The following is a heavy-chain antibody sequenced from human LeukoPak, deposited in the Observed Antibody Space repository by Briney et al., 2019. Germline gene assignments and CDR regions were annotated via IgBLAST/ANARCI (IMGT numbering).Heavy chain of an antibody. D-gene: IGHD3-9*01. CDR1: GGTFSSYA. J-gene: IGHJ4*02. CDR2: IIPIFGTA. Sequence: SVKVSCKASGGTFSSYAISWVRQAPGQGLEWMGGIIPIFGTANYAQKFQGRVTITTNESTSTAYMELSSLRSEDTAVYYCARGGTVLRYFDWFDYWGQGTLVTVSS. V-gene: IGHV1-69*05. CDR3: ARGGTVLRYFDWFDY.